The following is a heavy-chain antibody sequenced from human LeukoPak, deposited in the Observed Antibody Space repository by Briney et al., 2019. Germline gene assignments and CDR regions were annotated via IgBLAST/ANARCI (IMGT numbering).Heavy chain of an antibody. V-gene: IGHV4-59*01. J-gene: IGHJ3*02. Sequence: SETLSLTCTVSGGSISSYYWSWIRQPPGKGLERIGYIYYSGSTNYNPSLKSRVTISVDTSKNQFSLKLSSVTAADTAVYYCARVAVAGTWAFDIWGQGTMVTVSS. CDR3: ARVAVAGTWAFDI. D-gene: IGHD6-19*01. CDR2: IYYSGST. CDR1: GGSISSYY.